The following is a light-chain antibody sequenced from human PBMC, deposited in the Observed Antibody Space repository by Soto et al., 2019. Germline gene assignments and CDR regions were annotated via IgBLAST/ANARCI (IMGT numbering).Light chain of an antibody. CDR1: QSVSSN. CDR2: GAS. CDR3: QQFPF. V-gene: IGKV3-15*01. J-gene: IGKJ4*01. Sequence: EIVMTQSPATLSVSPGERATLSCRASQSVSSNLAWYQQKPGQAPRLLIYGASTRATGIPARFSGSGSGTEFTLTISSLQSEDFAVDYCQQFPFFGGGTKLEIK.